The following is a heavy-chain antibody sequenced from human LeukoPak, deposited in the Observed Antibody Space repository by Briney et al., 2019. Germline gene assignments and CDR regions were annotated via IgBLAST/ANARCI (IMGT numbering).Heavy chain of an antibody. V-gene: IGHV3-23*01. CDR1: GFTFSSYA. Sequence: GGSLRLSCAASGFTFSSYAMSWVRQAPGKGLERVSAISGSGGSTYYADSVKGRFTISRDNSKNTLYLQMNSLRAEDTAVYYCAKDMGDYYYYYMDVWGKGTTVTVSS. CDR2: ISGSGGST. D-gene: IGHD3-16*01. CDR3: AKDMGDYYYYYMDV. J-gene: IGHJ6*03.